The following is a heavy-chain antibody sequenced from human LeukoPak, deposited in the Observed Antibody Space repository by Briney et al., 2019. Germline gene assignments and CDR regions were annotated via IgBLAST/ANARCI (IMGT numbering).Heavy chain of an antibody. CDR2: TYYSGST. CDR1: ACSSSSYY. D-gene: IGHD3-3*01. CDR3: ARVDVGDYDFWSGYYYYYGMDV. V-gene: IGHV4-59*01. J-gene: IGHJ6*02. Sequence: SETLSLTGTVSACSSSSYYWGWIRHPPGQELEWIGYTYYSGSTNYNPSLKSRVPISVDTSKNQFSLKLSSVTAADTAVYYCARVDVGDYDFWSGYYYYYGMDVWGQGTTVTVSS.